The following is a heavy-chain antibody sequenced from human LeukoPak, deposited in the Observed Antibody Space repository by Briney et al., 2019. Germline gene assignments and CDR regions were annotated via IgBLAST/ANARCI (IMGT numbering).Heavy chain of an antibody. CDR2: ISGSGGST. J-gene: IGHJ4*02. V-gene: IGHV3-23*01. D-gene: IGHD3-3*01. CDR1: GFTFSSYA. Sequence: PGGSLRLSCAASGFTFSSYAMSWVRQAPGKGLEWVSAISGSGGSTYYADSVKGRFTISRDNSKNTLYLQMNSLRAEDTAVYYCASLPPPYDFWSGYHSLGYWGQGTLVTVSS. CDR3: ASLPPPYDFWSGYHSLGY.